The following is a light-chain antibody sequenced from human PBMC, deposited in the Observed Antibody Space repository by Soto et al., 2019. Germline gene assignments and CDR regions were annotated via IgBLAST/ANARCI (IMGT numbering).Light chain of an antibody. V-gene: IGKV3-15*01. CDR2: DAS. Sequence: EIVMTQSPATLSVSPGERATLSCRASQSVSSNLAWYQQKPGQAPRLVIYDASTRATGIPARFSGSGSGTEFTLTISSLQSEDFAVYYCQQYKDWYTFGQGTKLEI. CDR1: QSVSSN. CDR3: QQYKDWYT. J-gene: IGKJ2*01.